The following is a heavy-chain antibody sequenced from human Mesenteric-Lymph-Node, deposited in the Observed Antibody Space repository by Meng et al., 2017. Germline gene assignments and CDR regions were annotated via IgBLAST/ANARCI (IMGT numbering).Heavy chain of an antibody. CDR2: IYTSGST. Sequence: SETLSLTCTVSGGSISSGSYYWSWIRQPAGKGLEWIGRIYTSGSTNYNPSLKSRVTISVDTSKNQFSLKLSSVTAADTAVYYCARDLGIAVVWDAFDIWGQGTMVTVSS. V-gene: IGHV4-61*02. CDR3: ARDLGIAVVWDAFDI. D-gene: IGHD6-19*01. CDR1: GGSISSGSYY. J-gene: IGHJ3*02.